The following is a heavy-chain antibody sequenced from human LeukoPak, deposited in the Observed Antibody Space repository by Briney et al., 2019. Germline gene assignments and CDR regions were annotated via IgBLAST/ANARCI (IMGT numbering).Heavy chain of an antibody. CDR3: ARGDYSNYGPYYYYYYMDV. J-gene: IGHJ6*03. Sequence: GGSLRLSCAASGFTFSSYAMSWVRQAPGKGLEWVSAISGNGGSTYYADSVKGRFTISRDNAKNSLYLQMNSLRAEDTAVYYCARGDYSNYGPYYYYYYMDVWGKGTTVTVSS. D-gene: IGHD4-11*01. CDR2: ISGNGGST. CDR1: GFTFSSYA. V-gene: IGHV3-23*01.